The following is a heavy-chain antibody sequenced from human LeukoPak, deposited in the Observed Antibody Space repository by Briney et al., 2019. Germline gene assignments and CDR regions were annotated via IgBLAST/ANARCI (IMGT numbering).Heavy chain of an antibody. Sequence: GASVKVSCKASGHTFTGYYMHWVRQAPGQGLEWMGWINPNSGGTNYAQKFQGRATMTRDTSISTAYMELSRLRSDDTAVYYCARDPHVLRFLEWLAPFDYWGQGTLVTVSS. CDR1: GHTFTGYY. J-gene: IGHJ4*02. D-gene: IGHD3-3*01. CDR2: INPNSGGT. V-gene: IGHV1-2*02. CDR3: ARDPHVLRFLEWLAPFDY.